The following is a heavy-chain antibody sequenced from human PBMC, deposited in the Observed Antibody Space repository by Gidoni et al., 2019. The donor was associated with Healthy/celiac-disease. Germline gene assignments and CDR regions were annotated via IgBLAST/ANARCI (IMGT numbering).Heavy chain of an antibody. J-gene: IGHJ6*03. CDR2: ISWDGGST. CDR1: GFTFDDYT. V-gene: IGHV3-43*01. Sequence: EVQLVESGGVVVQPGGSLRLSCAASGFTFDDYTMHWVRQAPGKGLEWVSLISWDGGSTYYADSVKGRFTISRDNSKNSLYLQMNSLRTEDTALYYCAKGPWGRPDYYYMDVWGKGTTVTVSS. D-gene: IGHD7-27*01. CDR3: AKGPWGRPDYYYMDV.